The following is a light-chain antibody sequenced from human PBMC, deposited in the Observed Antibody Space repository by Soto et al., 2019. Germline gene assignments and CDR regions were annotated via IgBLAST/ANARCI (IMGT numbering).Light chain of an antibody. CDR2: QDS. J-gene: IGLJ1*01. V-gene: IGLV3-1*01. CDR1: KLGDKY. CDR3: QAWDSSTASYV. Sequence: SYELTRPPSVSVSPGQTASITCSGDKLGDKYACWYQQKPGQSPVLVIYQDSKRPSGIPERFSGSNSGNTATLTISGTQAMDEADYYCQAWDSSTASYVFGTGTKLTVL.